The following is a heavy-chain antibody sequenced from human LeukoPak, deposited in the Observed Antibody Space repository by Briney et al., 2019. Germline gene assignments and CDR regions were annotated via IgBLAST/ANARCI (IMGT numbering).Heavy chain of an antibody. CDR2: ISGSGGST. D-gene: IGHD6-19*01. CDR1: GFTFSSYA. CDR3: AKVRTWSSGVLEGADY. J-gene: IGHJ4*02. Sequence: GGSLRLSYAASGFTFSSYAMSWVRQAPGKGLEWVSAISGSGGSTYYADSVKGRFTISRDNSKNTLYLQMNSLRAEDTAVYYCAKVRTWSSGVLEGADYWGQGTLVTVSS. V-gene: IGHV3-23*01.